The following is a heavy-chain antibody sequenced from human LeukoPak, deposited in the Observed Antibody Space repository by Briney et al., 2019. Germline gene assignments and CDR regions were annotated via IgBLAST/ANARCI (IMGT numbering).Heavy chain of an antibody. V-gene: IGHV4-34*01. CDR3: AYQPYGSGSYQGNY. Sequence: SETLSLTCAVDGGSFSGYYWSWIRQPPGKGLEWIGEINHSGSTNYNLSLKSRVTISVDTSKNQFSLKLSSVTAADTAVYYCAYQPYGSGSYQGNYWGQGTLVTVSS. CDR1: GGSFSGYY. CDR2: INHSGST. J-gene: IGHJ4*02. D-gene: IGHD3-10*01.